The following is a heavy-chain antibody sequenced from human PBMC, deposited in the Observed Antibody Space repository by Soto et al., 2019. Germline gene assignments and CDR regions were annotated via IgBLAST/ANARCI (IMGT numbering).Heavy chain of an antibody. V-gene: IGHV1-18*04. CDR1: GYTFTSYG. CDR3: ARNPHYYDSSGYLY. J-gene: IGHJ4*02. CDR2: ISAYNGNT. D-gene: IGHD3-22*01. Sequence: ASVEVSCKXSGYTFTSYGISWVRQAPGQGLEWMGWISAYNGNTNYAQKLQGRVTMTTDTSTSTAYMELRSLRSDDTAVYYCARNPHYYDSSGYLYWGQGTLVTVSS.